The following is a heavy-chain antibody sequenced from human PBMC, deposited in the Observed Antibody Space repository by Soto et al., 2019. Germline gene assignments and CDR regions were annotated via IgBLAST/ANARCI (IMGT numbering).Heavy chain of an antibody. CDR3: ARGRYCSGGSCYLRDHYYYYGMDV. CDR1: GGSISSYY. D-gene: IGHD2-15*01. Sequence: QVQLQESGPGLVKPSETLSLTCTVSGGSISSYYWSWIRQPPGKGLERIGYIYYSGSTNYNPSLKSRVTISVDTSKNQFSLKLSSVTAADTAVYYCARGRYCSGGSCYLRDHYYYYGMDVWGQGTTVTVSS. J-gene: IGHJ6*02. V-gene: IGHV4-59*01. CDR2: IYYSGST.